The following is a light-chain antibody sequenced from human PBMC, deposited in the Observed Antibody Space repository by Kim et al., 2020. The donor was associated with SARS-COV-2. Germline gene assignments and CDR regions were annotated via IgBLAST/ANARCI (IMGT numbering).Light chain of an antibody. Sequence: GQSITISCTGTTSDVGAYNYLSWYQQHPGKAPKLMIYDVTKRPSGVSNRFSGSKSGNTASLTISGLQAEDEADYYCSSYTTTSTSVFGGGTRLTVL. CDR2: DVT. CDR3: SSYTTTSTSV. V-gene: IGLV2-14*04. J-gene: IGLJ2*01. CDR1: TSDVGAYNY.